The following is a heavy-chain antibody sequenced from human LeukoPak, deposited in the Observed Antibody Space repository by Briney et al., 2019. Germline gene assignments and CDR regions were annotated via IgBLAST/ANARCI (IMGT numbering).Heavy chain of an antibody. J-gene: IGHJ4*02. CDR2: IYSGGST. Sequence: GGSLRLSCAASGFTFSDYYMSWIRQAPGKGLEWVSVIYSGGSTYYADSVKGRFTISRDNSKNTLYLQMNSLRAEDTAVYYCARAVPYNYGDLYFDYWGQGTLVTVSS. CDR3: ARAVPYNYGDLYFDY. V-gene: IGHV3-53*01. CDR1: GFTFSDYY. D-gene: IGHD4-17*01.